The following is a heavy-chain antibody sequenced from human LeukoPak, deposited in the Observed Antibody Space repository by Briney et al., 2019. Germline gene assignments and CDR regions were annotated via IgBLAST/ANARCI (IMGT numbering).Heavy chain of an antibody. V-gene: IGHV3-23*01. CDR3: AKDTQYYYGSGSYGYYFDY. Sequence: GGSLRLSCAASGFTFSSYAMSWVRQAPGKGLEWVSAISGSGGSTYYADSVKGRFTISRDNSKNTLYLQMNSLRAEDTAVYYCAKDTQYYYGSGSYGYYFDYWGQGTLVTVSS. CDR2: ISGSGGST. CDR1: GFTFSSYA. J-gene: IGHJ4*02. D-gene: IGHD3-10*01.